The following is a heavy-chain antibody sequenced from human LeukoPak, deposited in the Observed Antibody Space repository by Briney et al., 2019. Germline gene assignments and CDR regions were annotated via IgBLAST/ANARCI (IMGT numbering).Heavy chain of an antibody. V-gene: IGHV4-34*01. CDR1: GGSFNGYY. Sequence: SETLSLTCGVYGGSFNGYYRTWIRQPPGRGLEWIGEINQSGNTNYNPSLKSRVTISVDTSKKQFSLKLRSVTAADTALYYCATKYSLAVAANPPYFDYWGQGTLVTVSS. D-gene: IGHD6-19*01. CDR2: INQSGNT. J-gene: IGHJ4*02. CDR3: ATKYSLAVAANPPYFDY.